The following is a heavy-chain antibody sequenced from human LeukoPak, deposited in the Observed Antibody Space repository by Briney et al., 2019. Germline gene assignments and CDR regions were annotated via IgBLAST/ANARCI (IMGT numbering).Heavy chain of an antibody. V-gene: IGHV3-30-3*01. CDR3: ARGPAAPTDYYYYYGMDV. CDR2: MSYDGSNK. J-gene: IGHJ6*02. CDR1: GFTFSSYA. D-gene: IGHD2-2*01. Sequence: GRSLRLSCAASGFTFSSYAMHWVRQAPGKGLEWVAVMSYDGSNKYYADSVKGRFTISRDNSKNTLYLQMNSLRAEDTAVYYCARGPAAPTDYYYYYGMDVWGQGTTVTVSS.